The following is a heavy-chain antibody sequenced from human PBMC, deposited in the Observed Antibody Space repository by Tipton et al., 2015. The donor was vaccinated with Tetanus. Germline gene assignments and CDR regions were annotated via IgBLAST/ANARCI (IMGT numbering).Heavy chain of an antibody. V-gene: IGHV3-74*01. CDR2: INGEASDT. CDR3: ARELADEDSGRDAYDI. Sequence: SLRLSCAASGFTFRNYWMHWVRQAPGKGLVWVSRINGEASDTGYADSVKGRLSISRDNTKNMLYLQINSLRAEDTAVYYCARELADEDSGRDAYDIWGQGTMVSVSS. D-gene: IGHD3-10*01. CDR1: GFTFRNYW. J-gene: IGHJ3*02.